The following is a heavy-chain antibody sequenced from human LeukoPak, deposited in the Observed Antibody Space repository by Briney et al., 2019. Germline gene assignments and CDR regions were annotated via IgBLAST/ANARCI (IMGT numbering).Heavy chain of an antibody. CDR1: GGSFSGYY. V-gene: IGHV4-34*01. CDR3: ARVRGTYYYDSRGPSPYYFDY. CDR2: INHSGST. J-gene: IGHJ4*02. Sequence: PSETLSLTCAVYGGSFSGYYWSWIRQPPGKGLEWIGEINHSGSTNYNPSLKSRVTISVDTSKNQFSLKLSSVTAADTAVYYCARVRGTYYYDSRGPSPYYFDYWGQGTLVTVSS. D-gene: IGHD3-22*01.